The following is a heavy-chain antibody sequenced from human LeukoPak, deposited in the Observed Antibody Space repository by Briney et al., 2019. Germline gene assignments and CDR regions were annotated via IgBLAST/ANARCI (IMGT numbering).Heavy chain of an antibody. V-gene: IGHV3-21*01. Sequence: GGSLRLSCAASGFTFSSYSMNWVRQAPGKGLEWVSSISSSSSYIYYADSVKGRFTISRDNAKNSLYLQMNSLRAEDTAVYYFASIQLWAAAMDFWAKGTTVTVSS. D-gene: IGHD5-18*01. CDR3: ASIQLWAAAMDF. CDR2: ISSSSSYI. J-gene: IGHJ6*03. CDR1: GFTFSSYS.